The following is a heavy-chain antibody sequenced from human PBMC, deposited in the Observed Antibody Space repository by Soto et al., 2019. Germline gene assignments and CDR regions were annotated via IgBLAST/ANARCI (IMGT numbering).Heavy chain of an antibody. CDR1: GITFSSYV. CDR2: ISGNGIDT. CDR3: AKRRGEGYFDN. V-gene: IGHV3-23*01. J-gene: IGHJ4*02. D-gene: IGHD3-16*01. Sequence: EAQLLESGGGLVQPGGSLRVSCTASGITFSSYVMSWVRQAPGGGLEWASAISGNGIDTYYADSVKGRFTISRDNSKNTLYLQINSLRVEDTAVCYCAKRRGEGYFDNWGQGTLVTVSS.